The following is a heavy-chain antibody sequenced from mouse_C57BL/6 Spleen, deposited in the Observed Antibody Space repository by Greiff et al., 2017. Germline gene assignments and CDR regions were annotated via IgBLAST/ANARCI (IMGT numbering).Heavy chain of an antibody. D-gene: IGHD1-1*01. CDR1: GFNIKDDY. J-gene: IGHJ3*01. CDR2: IDPENGDT. Sequence: EVQVVESGAELVRPGASVKLSCTASGFNIKDDYMHWVKQRPEQGLEWIGWIDPENGDTEYASKFQGKATITADTSSNTAYLQLSSLTSEDTAVYYCTTRNGSSWFAYWGRGTLVTVSA. V-gene: IGHV14-4*01. CDR3: TTRNGSSWFAY.